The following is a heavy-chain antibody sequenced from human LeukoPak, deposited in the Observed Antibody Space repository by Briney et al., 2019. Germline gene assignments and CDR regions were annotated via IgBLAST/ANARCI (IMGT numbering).Heavy chain of an antibody. CDR1: GFTFSSYE. D-gene: IGHD2-8*01. CDR3: ARVRMGFDY. CDR2: ISSSGSTI. Sequence: GGSLRLSCAASGFTFSSYEMNWVRQAPGKGLEWVSYISSSGSTIYYADSVKGRFTVSRDNAKNSLYLQMNSLRAEDTAVYYCARVRMGFDYWGQGTLVTVPS. J-gene: IGHJ4*02. V-gene: IGHV3-48*03.